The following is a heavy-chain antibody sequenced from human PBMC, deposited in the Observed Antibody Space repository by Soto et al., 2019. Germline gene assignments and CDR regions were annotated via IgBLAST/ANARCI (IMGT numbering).Heavy chain of an antibody. CDR1: GYTFSNYG. D-gene: IGHD6-6*01. CDR2: INTYNAHT. CDR3: ARDRLVVIRPVVMDY. J-gene: IGHJ4*02. Sequence: QVQLVQSGAEVKKPGASVKVSCKASGYTFSNYGISWVRHAPGQGLEWMGWINTYNAHTNFAQKFQGRVSITTDASTSTAYMELRRLKSDDTAVYYCARDRLVVIRPVVMDYWGQGVLVTVSS. V-gene: IGHV1-18*01.